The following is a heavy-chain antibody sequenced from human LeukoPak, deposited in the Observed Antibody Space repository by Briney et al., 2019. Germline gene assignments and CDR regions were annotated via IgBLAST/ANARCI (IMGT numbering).Heavy chain of an antibody. CDR1: GYSFTTYW. CDR3: ARRAVVIGVGYFDY. Sequence: GESLKISCKGSGYSFTTYWIGWVRQMPGKGLEWMGIIYPGDSDIRISPSFQGQVTISVDKSISTAYLQWSSLKASDTAVYYCARRAVVIGVGYFDYWGQGTLVTVSS. D-gene: IGHD4-23*01. CDR2: IYPGDSDI. J-gene: IGHJ4*02. V-gene: IGHV5-51*01.